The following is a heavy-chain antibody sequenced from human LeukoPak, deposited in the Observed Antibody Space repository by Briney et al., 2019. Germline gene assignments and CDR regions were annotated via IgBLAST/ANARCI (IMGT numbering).Heavy chain of an antibody. CDR1: GYTFTSYA. V-gene: IGHV7-4-1*02. CDR2: INTNTGNP. D-gene: IGHD3-22*01. CDR3: VRDATPTYYYDSSGYCPDY. Sequence: ASVKVSCKASGYTFTSYAMNWVRQAPGQGLEWMGWINTNTGNPTYAQGFTGRFVFSLDTSVSTAYLQISSLKAEDTAVYYCVRDATPTYYYDSSGYCPDYWGQGTLVTVSS. J-gene: IGHJ4*02.